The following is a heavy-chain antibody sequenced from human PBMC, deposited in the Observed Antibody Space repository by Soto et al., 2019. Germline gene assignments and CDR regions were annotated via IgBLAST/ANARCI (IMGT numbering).Heavy chain of an antibody. J-gene: IGHJ5*02. V-gene: IGHV3-23*01. CDR2: IKSRGATT. CDR1: GFNLHHYA. CDR3: ARDPEGDHGMVFDA. Sequence: PGESVKIYCXGPGFNLHHYAIAWVREAPGKGPEWGSVIKSRGATTWYLGSVGGRFTISRDDSQNTVYLQMTSLRAEDTATHYCARDPEGDHGMVFDAWGQGTLVTVSS. D-gene: IGHD2-21*02.